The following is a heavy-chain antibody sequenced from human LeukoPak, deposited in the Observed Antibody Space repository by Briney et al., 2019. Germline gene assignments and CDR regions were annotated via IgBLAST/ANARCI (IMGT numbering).Heavy chain of an antibody. Sequence: PGGSLRLSCAASGFTFSSYWMSWVRQAPGKGLEWVANIKQDGSEKYYVDSVKGRFTISRDNAKNSLYLQMNSLRAEDTAVYYCARDRGSSWSNWFDPWGQGTLVTVSS. V-gene: IGHV3-7*01. J-gene: IGHJ5*02. CDR2: IKQDGSEK. CDR1: GFTFSSYW. D-gene: IGHD6-13*01. CDR3: ARDRGSSWSNWFDP.